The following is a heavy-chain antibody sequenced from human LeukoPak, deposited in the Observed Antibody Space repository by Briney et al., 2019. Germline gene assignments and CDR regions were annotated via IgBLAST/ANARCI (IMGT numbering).Heavy chain of an antibody. CDR3: FLVSDSCSSTSCLNFDY. CDR1: GFTFDDYA. CDR2: ISWNSGSI. V-gene: IGHV3-9*01. Sequence: GGSLRLSCAASGFTFDDYAMHWVRQAPGKGLEWVSGISWNSGSIGYADSVKGRFTISRDNAKNSLYLQMNSLRAEDTAVYYCFLVSDSCSSTSCLNFDYWGQGTLVTVSS. D-gene: IGHD2-2*01. J-gene: IGHJ4*02.